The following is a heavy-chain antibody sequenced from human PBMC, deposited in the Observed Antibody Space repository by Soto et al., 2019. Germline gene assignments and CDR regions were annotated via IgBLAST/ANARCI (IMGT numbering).Heavy chain of an antibody. Sequence: QLQLQESGPGLVKPSETLSLTCTVSGGSISSSGYYWGWIRQPPGKGLEWIGTIYYSGSTYYNPYPKSRLTLAADTSQKLSPLRLSSVTAAEAAVYSCERQSPVYGDFGRDFDFWGQGTLVTVSS. CDR2: IYYSGST. CDR1: GGSISSSGYY. V-gene: IGHV4-39*01. CDR3: ERQSPVYGDFGRDFDF. J-gene: IGHJ4*02. D-gene: IGHD4-17*01.